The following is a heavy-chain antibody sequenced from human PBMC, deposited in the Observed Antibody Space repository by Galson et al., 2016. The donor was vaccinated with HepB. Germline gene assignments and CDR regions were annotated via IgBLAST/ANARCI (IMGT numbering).Heavy chain of an antibody. J-gene: IGHJ4*02. V-gene: IGHV3-7*01. CDR1: GITFSSYW. Sequence: SLRLSCAASGITFSSYWMNWVRQAPGKGLEWVANIKQDGSEKYYVDSVKGRFTISRDNAKNSLYLQMNSLRAEDTAVYYCARGRGSGSYSSFDHWGQGTLVTVSS. D-gene: IGHD3-10*01. CDR2: IKQDGSEK. CDR3: ARGRGSGSYSSFDH.